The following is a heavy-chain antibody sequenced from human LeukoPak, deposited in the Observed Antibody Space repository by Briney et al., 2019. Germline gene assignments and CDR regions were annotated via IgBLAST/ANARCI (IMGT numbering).Heavy chain of an antibody. Sequence: GGSLRLSCAASGFTLSTYVMSWVRQAPGKGLEWVSDISASGGSADYADSVKGRFTFSRDNSKNTLYLQMNSLRAEDTAVYHCAKVGDGGNHLSFFDYWGQGALVTVSS. CDR2: ISASGGSA. V-gene: IGHV3-23*01. CDR3: AKVGDGGNHLSFFDY. CDR1: GFTLSTYV. D-gene: IGHD1-14*01. J-gene: IGHJ4*02.